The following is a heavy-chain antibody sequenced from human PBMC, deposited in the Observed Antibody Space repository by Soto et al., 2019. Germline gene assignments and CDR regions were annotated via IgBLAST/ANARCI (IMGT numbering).Heavy chain of an antibody. CDR1: GFTFSSYG. D-gene: IGHD1-7*01. Sequence: PGGSLRLSCAASGFTFSSYGMHWVRQAPGKGLEWVAVISYDGSNKYYADSVKGRFTISRDNSKNTLYLQMNSLRAEDTAVYYCAKFPGTGTTFCYWGQGTLVTSPQ. V-gene: IGHV3-30*18. CDR3: AKFPGTGTTFCY. J-gene: IGHJ4*02. CDR2: ISYDGSNK.